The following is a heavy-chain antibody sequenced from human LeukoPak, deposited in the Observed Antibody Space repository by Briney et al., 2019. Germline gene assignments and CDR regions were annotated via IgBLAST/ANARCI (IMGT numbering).Heavy chain of an antibody. CDR2: ISSSSSYI. CDR1: GFTFSSYS. V-gene: IGHV3-21*01. CDR3: ARDRKKRVDY. D-gene: IGHD1-14*01. J-gene: IGHJ4*02. Sequence: GGALRLSCAASGFTFSSYSMNWVRQAPGKGLEWVSSISSSSSYIYYADSVKGRFTISRDNAKNSLYLQMNSLRAEDTAVYYCARDRKKRVDYWGQGTLVTVSS.